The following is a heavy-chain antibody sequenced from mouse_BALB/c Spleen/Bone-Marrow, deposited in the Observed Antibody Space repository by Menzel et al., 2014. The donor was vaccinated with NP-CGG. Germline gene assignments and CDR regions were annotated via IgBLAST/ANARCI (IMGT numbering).Heavy chain of an antibody. Sequence: VQLQQSGAELVRPGASVKLSCKASGYSFTNYWMNWMKQRPGQGLEWIGMIHPSDSETRLNQKFKDKATLTVGKSSSTAYMQLSSPTSEDSAVYYCASDDYDGSWFAYWGQGTLVTVSA. J-gene: IGHJ3*01. CDR2: IHPSDSET. D-gene: IGHD2-4*01. V-gene: IGHV1-74*01. CDR1: GYSFTNYW. CDR3: ASDDYDGSWFAY.